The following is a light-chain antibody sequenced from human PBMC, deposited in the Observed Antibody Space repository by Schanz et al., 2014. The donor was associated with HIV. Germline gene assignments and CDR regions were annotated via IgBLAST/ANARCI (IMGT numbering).Light chain of an antibody. CDR2: DVS. V-gene: IGLV2-11*02. Sequence: QSALTQPRSVPGSPGQSVTISCTGTSSDIGAYNYISWYQQHPGKAPKLMIYDVSKRPSGVPDRFSGSKSGNTASLTISGLQAEDEADYYCSSYTSSSTRVFGRGTKLTVL. CDR1: SSDIGAYNY. J-gene: IGLJ2*01. CDR3: SSYTSSSTRV.